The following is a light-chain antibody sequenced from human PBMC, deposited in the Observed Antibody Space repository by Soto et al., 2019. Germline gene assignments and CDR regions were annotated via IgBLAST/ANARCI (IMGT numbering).Light chain of an antibody. Sequence: ERVMTQSPAPLSVSPGERATLSCRASQSVSSNLDWYQQKPGQAPRLISYGASTRATGIPARFSGSGSGTEFTLPISSLQSEDFAVYSCQQSNNWSPLSFGGGTKVEIK. CDR2: GAS. J-gene: IGKJ4*01. CDR3: QQSNNWSPLS. V-gene: IGKV3-15*01. CDR1: QSVSSN.